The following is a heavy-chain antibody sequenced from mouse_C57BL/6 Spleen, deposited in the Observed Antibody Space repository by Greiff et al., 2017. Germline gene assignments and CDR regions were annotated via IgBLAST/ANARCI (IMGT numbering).Heavy chain of an antibody. CDR3: ARFYYGGGDYFDY. Sequence: QVQLQQSGAELVMPGASVKLSCKASGYTFTSYWMHWVKQRPGQGLEWIGEIDPSDSYTNYNQKFKGKSTLTVDKSSSTAYMQLSSLTSEDSAVYYCARFYYGGGDYFDYWGQGTTLTVSS. CDR1: GYTFTSYW. CDR2: IDPSDSYT. V-gene: IGHV1-69*01. J-gene: IGHJ2*01. D-gene: IGHD1-1*02.